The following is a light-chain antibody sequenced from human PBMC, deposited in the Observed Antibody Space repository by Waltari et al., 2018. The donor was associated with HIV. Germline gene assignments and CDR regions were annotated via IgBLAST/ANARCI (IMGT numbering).Light chain of an antibody. Sequence: DIVMTQSPDSLTVSLGARTTVNCRSSRSVLSTSDSKNYLAWYQKKPGQPPKLLLSWASTRESGVPDRFIGSGSGTDFTLTLSSLQAEDVAVYYCQQYYSAPLNFGGGTKVEIK. V-gene: IGKV4-1*01. CDR1: RSVLSTSDSKNY. CDR2: WAS. CDR3: QQYYSAPLN. J-gene: IGKJ4*01.